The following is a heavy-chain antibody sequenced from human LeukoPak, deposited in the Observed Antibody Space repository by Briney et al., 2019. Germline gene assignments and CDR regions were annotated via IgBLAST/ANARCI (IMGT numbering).Heavy chain of an antibody. D-gene: IGHD1-20*01. Sequence: SETLSLTCSVSFGSVSTNAYFWGWVRQPPGKGLEWIGSMSHSGSTHYTPSLMSRVTISVDTSKNQFSLKLSSVTAADTAVYYCARAGITGSWDYWGQGTLVTVPS. CDR1: FGSVSTNAYF. CDR3: ARAGITGSWDY. J-gene: IGHJ4*02. V-gene: IGHV4-39*07. CDR2: MSHSGST.